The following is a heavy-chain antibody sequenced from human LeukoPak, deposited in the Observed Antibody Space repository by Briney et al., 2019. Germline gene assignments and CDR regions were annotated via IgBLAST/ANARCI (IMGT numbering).Heavy chain of an antibody. V-gene: IGHV3-7*01. CDR2: IKQDGSEK. D-gene: IGHD6-13*01. CDR1: GFTFSSYW. J-gene: IGHJ4*02. CDR3: ARDDSSSWYGPEDY. Sequence: GGSLRLSCAASGFTFSSYWMSWVHQAPGKGLEWVANIKQDGSEKYYVDSVKGRFTISRDNAKNSLYLQMNSLRAEDTAVYYCARDDSSSWYGPEDYWGQGTLVTVSS.